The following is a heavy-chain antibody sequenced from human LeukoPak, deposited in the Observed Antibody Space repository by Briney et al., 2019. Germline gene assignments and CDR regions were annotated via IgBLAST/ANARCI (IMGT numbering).Heavy chain of an antibody. CDR1: GFTFSSYG. J-gene: IGHJ4*02. V-gene: IGHV3-30*18. CDR3: AKDVAAAGSTYFDY. Sequence: GGSLRLSCAASGFTFSSYGMHWVRQAPGKGLEWVAVISYGGSNKYYADSVKGRFTISRDNSKNTLYLQMNSLRAEDTAVYYCAKDVAAAGSTYFDYWGQGTLVTVSS. CDR2: ISYGGSNK. D-gene: IGHD6-13*01.